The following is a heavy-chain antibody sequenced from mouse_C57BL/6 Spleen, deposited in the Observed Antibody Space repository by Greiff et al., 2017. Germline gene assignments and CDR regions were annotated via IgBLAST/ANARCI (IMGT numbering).Heavy chain of an antibody. J-gene: IGHJ2*01. CDR3: ARWITTVVATGDY. D-gene: IGHD1-1*01. CDR1: GYTFTSYW. Sequence: QVQLQQPGAELVRPGTSVKLSCKASGYTFTSYWMHWVKQRPGQGLEWIGVIDPSASYTNYNQKFKGKATLTVDTSSSTAYMQLSSLTSEDSAVYYCARWITTVVATGDYWGQGTTLTVSS. V-gene: IGHV1-59*01. CDR2: IDPSASYT.